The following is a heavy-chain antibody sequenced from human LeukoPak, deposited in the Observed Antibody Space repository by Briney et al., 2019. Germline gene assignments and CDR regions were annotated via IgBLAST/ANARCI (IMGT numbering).Heavy chain of an antibody. D-gene: IGHD2-21*02. Sequence: GASVKASCKASGYTFTGYYMHWVRQAPGQGLEWMGWINPNSGGTNYAQKFQGRVTMTRDTSSSTAYMELSRLTSDDTAVYYCARDSPGGGGDWGKMDHWGQGTLVTVSS. CDR1: GYTFTGYY. V-gene: IGHV1-2*02. CDR2: INPNSGGT. J-gene: IGHJ4*02. CDR3: ARDSPGGGGDWGKMDH.